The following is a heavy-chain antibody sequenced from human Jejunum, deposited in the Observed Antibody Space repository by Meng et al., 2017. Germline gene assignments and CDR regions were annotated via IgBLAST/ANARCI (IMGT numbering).Heavy chain of an antibody. CDR1: GDSVSSNSAA. D-gene: IGHD3-22*01. J-gene: IGHJ5*02. Sequence: QVQLQQSGPVLAKPPQTLSLTCVISGDSVSSNSAAWNWFRQSPSRGLEWLGRTYYGSKWYNDYAVSVKSRITVNPDTSKNHFSLQLNSVTPEDTAVYYCARGGYDSSGYYYRWFDPWGQGTLVTVSS. CDR2: TYYGSKWYN. V-gene: IGHV6-1*01. CDR3: ARGGYDSSGYYYRWFDP.